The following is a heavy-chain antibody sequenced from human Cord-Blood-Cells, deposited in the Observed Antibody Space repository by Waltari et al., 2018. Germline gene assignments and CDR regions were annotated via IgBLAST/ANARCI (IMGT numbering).Heavy chain of an antibody. CDR1: GYTFTSYY. CDR3: ARAPEYSSSSYDAFDI. CDR2: INPSGGST. J-gene: IGHJ3*02. V-gene: IGHV1-46*01. D-gene: IGHD6-6*01. Sequence: QVQLVPSGAEVKKPGASVKVSCKASGYTFTSYYMPWVRKAPGQGLEWMGIINPSGGSTSYAQKFQGRVTMTRDTSTSTVYMELSSLRSEDTAVYYCARAPEYSSSSYDAFDIWGQGTMVTVSS.